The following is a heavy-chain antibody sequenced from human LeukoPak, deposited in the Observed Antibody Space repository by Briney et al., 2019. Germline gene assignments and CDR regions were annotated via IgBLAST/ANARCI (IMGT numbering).Heavy chain of an antibody. V-gene: IGHV3-30*03. J-gene: IGHJ6*03. D-gene: IGHD3-10*01. CDR1: GFTFSSFW. Sequence: GGSLRLSCAVSGFTFSSFWMHWVRQAPGKGLEWVAVISYDGSNKYYADSVKGRFTISRDNSKNTLYLQMNSLRAEDTAVYYCARPGGLYYYYYYMDVWGKGTTVTVSS. CDR2: ISYDGSNK. CDR3: ARPGGLYYYYYYMDV.